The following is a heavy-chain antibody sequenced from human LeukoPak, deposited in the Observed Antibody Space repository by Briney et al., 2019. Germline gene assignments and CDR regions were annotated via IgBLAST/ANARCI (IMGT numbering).Heavy chain of an antibody. V-gene: IGHV4-4*07. CDR1: GGSMSSFY. D-gene: IGHD3-16*01. Sequence: SETLSLTCTVSGGSMSSFYWSWIRQPAGKGLEWIGRIDTSGSTNYNPSLKSRVTMFVDTSRNQFSLQLSSVAAADMAVYYCARVCVGGSSCMDVWGKGTTVTISS. J-gene: IGHJ6*03. CDR2: IDTSGST. CDR3: ARVCVGGSSCMDV.